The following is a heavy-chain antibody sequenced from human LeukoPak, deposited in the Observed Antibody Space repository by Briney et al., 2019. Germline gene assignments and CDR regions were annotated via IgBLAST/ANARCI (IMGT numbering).Heavy chain of an antibody. V-gene: IGHV4-59*08. CDR2: VYYSGST. CDR1: GGSISSYY. D-gene: IGHD3-10*01. J-gene: IGHJ6*02. Sequence: PSETLSLTCTVSGGSISSYYWSWIRQPPGKGLEWIGYVYYSGSTNYNPSLKSRVTISVDTSKNQFSLKLSSVTAADTAVYYCARTGDDTPFYYSYYGMDVWGQGTTVTVSS. CDR3: ARTGDDTPFYYSYYGMDV.